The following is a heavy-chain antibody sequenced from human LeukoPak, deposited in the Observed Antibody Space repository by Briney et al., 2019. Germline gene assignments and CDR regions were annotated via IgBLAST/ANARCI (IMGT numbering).Heavy chain of an antibody. Sequence: PSETLSLTCTVSGGSISSYYWSWIRQPPGKGLEWIGYIYYSGSTNYNPSLKSRVTISVDTSKNQFSPKLSSVTAADTAVYYCARGYLYSSSWPHFDYWGQGTLVTVSS. CDR2: IYYSGST. V-gene: IGHV4-59*01. CDR1: GGSISSYY. D-gene: IGHD6-13*01. J-gene: IGHJ4*02. CDR3: ARGYLYSSSWPHFDY.